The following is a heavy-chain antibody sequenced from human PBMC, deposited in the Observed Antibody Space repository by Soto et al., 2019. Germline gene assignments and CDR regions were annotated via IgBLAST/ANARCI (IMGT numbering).Heavy chain of an antibody. CDR2: INAGNGDT. J-gene: IGHJ5*02. V-gene: IGHV1-3*01. D-gene: IGHD2-21*01. Sequence: ASVKGSCKASGYTFTNYAVHWVRQAPGQRLEWMGWINAGNGDTNYSQKFQGRVTITRDTSASTAYMELSSLRSEDTAVYYCARDLVVAPKYSWFDPWGQGPLVPSPQ. CDR3: ARDLVVAPKYSWFDP. CDR1: GYTFTNYA.